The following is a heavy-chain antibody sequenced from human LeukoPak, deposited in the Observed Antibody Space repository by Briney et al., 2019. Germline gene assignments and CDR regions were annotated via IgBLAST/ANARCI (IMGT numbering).Heavy chain of an antibody. CDR2: ISSSSSTI. CDR3: ARDGDLDSITGTFDM. J-gene: IGHJ3*02. V-gene: IGHV3-48*04. Sequence: ETLSLTCSVSGYDSISTYYWNWIRQPPGKGLEWISYISSSSSTIYYADSVKGRFTISRDNAKNLLYLQMNSLRAEDTAVYYCARDGDLDSITGTFDMWGQGTMVTVSS. D-gene: IGHD7-27*01. CDR1: GYDSISTYY.